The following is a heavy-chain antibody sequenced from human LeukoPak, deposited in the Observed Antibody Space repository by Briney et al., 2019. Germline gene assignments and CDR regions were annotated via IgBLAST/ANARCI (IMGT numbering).Heavy chain of an antibody. CDR3: AKEAGRVTYYDFWSGYG. Sequence: GGSLRLSCAASEFTVSRNSMSWVRQTPGKGLEWVSLVYSGCCTFYVDSVKGRLTISRDMSKNTLCLQMNSLRVEDTAVYYCAKEAGRVTYYDFWSGYGWGQGTLVTVSS. D-gene: IGHD3-3*01. CDR2: VYSGCCT. J-gene: IGHJ4*02. V-gene: IGHV3-53*01. CDR1: EFTVSRNS.